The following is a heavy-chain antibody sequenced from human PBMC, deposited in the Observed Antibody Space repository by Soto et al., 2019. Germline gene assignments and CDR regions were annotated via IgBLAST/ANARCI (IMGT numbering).Heavy chain of an antibody. J-gene: IGHJ4*02. CDR3: ARDPPHAYDSSGSYADVDY. Sequence: SETLSLTCTVSGGSVSSGSYYWSWIRQPPGKGLEWIGYIYYSGSTNYNPSLKSRVTISVDTSKNQFSLKLSSVTAADAAVYYCARDPPHAYDSSGSYADVDYWGQGTLVTAPQ. D-gene: IGHD3-22*01. V-gene: IGHV4-61*01. CDR2: IYYSGST. CDR1: GGSVSSGSYY.